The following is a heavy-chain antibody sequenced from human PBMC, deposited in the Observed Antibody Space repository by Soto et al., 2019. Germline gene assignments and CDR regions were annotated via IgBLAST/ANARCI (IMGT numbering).Heavy chain of an antibody. CDR1: GGAFSGYY. CDR2: INHSGST. J-gene: IGHJ6*02. CDR3: ARGVVVPAAKTYGMDV. D-gene: IGHD2-2*01. Sequence: PSETLSLTCAVYGGAFSGYYWSGIGQPPGKGLEWIGEINHSGSTNYNPSLKSRVTISVDTSKNQFSLKLSSVTAADTAVYYCARGVVVPAAKTYGMDVWGQGTTVT. V-gene: IGHV4-34*01.